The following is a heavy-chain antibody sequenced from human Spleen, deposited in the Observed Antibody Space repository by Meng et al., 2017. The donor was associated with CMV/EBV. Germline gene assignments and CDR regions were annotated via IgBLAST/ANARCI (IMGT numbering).Heavy chain of an antibody. V-gene: IGHV3-48*04. CDR2: ISSSSSTI. Sequence: LSLTCAASGFIFSSYSMNWVRQAPGKGLEWVSYISSSSSTIYYADSVKGRFTISRDNAKNSLYLQMNSLRAEDTAVYYSVSQWELPQAYTFDIWGQGTMVTVSS. CDR1: GFIFSSYS. D-gene: IGHD1-26*01. CDR3: VSQWELPQAYTFDI. J-gene: IGHJ3*02.